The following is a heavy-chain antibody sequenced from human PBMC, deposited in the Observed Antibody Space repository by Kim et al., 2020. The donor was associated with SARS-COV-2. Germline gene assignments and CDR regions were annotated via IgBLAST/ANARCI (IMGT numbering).Heavy chain of an antibody. CDR2: INPSGGST. V-gene: IGHV1-46*01. J-gene: IGHJ4*02. D-gene: IGHD3-9*01. Sequence: ASVKVSCKASGYTFTSYYMHWVRQAPGQGLEWMGIINPSGGSTCYAQKFQGRVTMTRDTSTSTVYMELSSLRSEDTAVYYCARDLGYDILTGLLGVGYWGQGTLVTVSS. CDR3: ARDLGYDILTGLLGVGY. CDR1: GYTFTSYY.